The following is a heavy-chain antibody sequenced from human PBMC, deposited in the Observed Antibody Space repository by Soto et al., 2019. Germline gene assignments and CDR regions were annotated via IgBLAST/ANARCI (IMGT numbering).Heavy chain of an antibody. Sequence: SVKVSCKASGRTFSSYAISWVRQAPGQGLEWMGGIIPIFGTANYAQKFQGRVTITADESASTAYMELSSLRSEDTAVYYCARSDDDILTGYYDVVRAFDIWGQGTMVPV. CDR2: IIPIFGTA. J-gene: IGHJ3*02. D-gene: IGHD3-9*01. CDR3: ARSDDDILTGYYDVVRAFDI. CDR1: GRTFSSYA. V-gene: IGHV1-69*13.